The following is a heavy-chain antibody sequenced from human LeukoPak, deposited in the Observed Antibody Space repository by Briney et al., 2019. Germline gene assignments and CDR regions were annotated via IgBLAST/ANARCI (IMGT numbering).Heavy chain of an antibody. Sequence: GGSLRLSCAASGFTFSSFGMHWVRQAPGKGLEWVTFIRNDGSIKYYADSVQGRFTISRDNSKNTLYLQMNSLRPEDTAVYYCAEDWSNSWGSYFDYWGQGTLVTVSS. J-gene: IGHJ4*02. CDR1: GFTFSSFG. D-gene: IGHD3-16*01. CDR3: AEDWSNSWGSYFDY. CDR2: IRNDGSIK. V-gene: IGHV3-30*02.